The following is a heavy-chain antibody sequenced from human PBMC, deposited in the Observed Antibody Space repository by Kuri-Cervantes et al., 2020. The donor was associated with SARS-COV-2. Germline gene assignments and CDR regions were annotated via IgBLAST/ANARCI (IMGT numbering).Heavy chain of an antibody. J-gene: IGHJ4*02. CDR1: GYSISSGYY. CDR3: ARVRGGGRAAAGLDY. Sequence: SETLSLTCTVSGYSISSGYYWGWIRQPPGKGLEWIGSIYHSGSTYYNPSLKSRVTISVDTSKNQFSLKLSSVTAADTAVYYCARVRGGGRAAAGLDYWGQGTLVTVSS. D-gene: IGHD6-13*01. V-gene: IGHV4-38-2*02. CDR2: IYHSGST.